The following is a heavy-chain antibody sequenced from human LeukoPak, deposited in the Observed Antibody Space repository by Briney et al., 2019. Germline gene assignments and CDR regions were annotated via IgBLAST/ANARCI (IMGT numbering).Heavy chain of an antibody. CDR3: ARTHYGDYVVY. D-gene: IGHD4-17*01. CDR1: GFTFSDYY. CDR2: ISSSGRTI. J-gene: IGHJ4*02. Sequence: GGSLRLSCAASGFTFSDYYMSWIRQAPGKGLEWVSYISSSGRTIYYADSVKGRFTISRDNAKNSLYLQMNSLRAEDTVVYYCARTHYGDYVVYWGQGTLVTVSS. V-gene: IGHV3-11*01.